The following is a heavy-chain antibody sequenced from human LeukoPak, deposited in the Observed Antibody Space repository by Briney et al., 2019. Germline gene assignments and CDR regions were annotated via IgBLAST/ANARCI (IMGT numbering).Heavy chain of an antibody. CDR2: INPNSGGT. D-gene: IGHD3-10*01. CDR3: ARSGGSGSLYFDY. Sequence: ALVKVSCKASGYTFTGYYMHWVRQAPGQGLEWMGWINPNSGGTNYAQKFQGRVTMTRDTSISTAYMELSRLRSDDTAVYYCARSGGSGSLYFDYWGQGTLVTVSS. CDR1: GYTFTGYY. J-gene: IGHJ4*02. V-gene: IGHV1-2*02.